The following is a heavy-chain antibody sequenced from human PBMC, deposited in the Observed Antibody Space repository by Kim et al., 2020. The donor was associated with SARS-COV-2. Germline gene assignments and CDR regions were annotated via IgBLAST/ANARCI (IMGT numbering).Heavy chain of an antibody. CDR3: ARALDAFDI. V-gene: IGHV7-4-1*02. CDR2: GNP. J-gene: IGHJ3*02. Sequence: GNPTYAQGFPGRFVFSLDTSVSTAYLQISSLKAEDTAVYYCARALDAFDIWGQGTMVTVSS.